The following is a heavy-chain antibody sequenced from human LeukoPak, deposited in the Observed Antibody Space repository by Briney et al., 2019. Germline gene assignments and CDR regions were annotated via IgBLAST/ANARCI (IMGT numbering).Heavy chain of an antibody. CDR3: AKDLGGYSYGYSGDAFDI. J-gene: IGHJ3*02. CDR1: GFTFSSSA. V-gene: IGHV3-23*01. CDR2: ITDSGDTT. Sequence: PGGSLRLSCTASGFTFSSSAMSWVRQAPGRRLEWVSGITDSGDTTYYADSVKGRFTISRDNSKNTLYLQMNSLRAEDTAVYYCAKDLGGYSYGYSGDAFDIWGQGTMVTVSS. D-gene: IGHD5-18*01.